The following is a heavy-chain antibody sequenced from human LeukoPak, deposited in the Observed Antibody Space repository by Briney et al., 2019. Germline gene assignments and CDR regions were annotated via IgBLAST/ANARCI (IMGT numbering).Heavy chain of an antibody. CDR1: GGTFSSYA. V-gene: IGHV1-69*05. D-gene: IGHD2-2*01. Sequence: GSSVKVSCKASGGTFSSYAMSWVRQAPGQGLEWMGGIIPIFGTANYAQKFQGRVTITTDESTSTAYMELSSLRSEDTAVYYCARDGVPAAIWEDNYYYYMDVWGKGTTVTVSS. CDR2: IIPIFGTA. J-gene: IGHJ6*03. CDR3: ARDGVPAAIWEDNYYYYMDV.